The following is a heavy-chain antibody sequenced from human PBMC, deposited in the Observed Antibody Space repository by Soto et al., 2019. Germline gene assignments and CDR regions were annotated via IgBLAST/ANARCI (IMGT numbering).Heavy chain of an antibody. CDR3: TRLHFAVTNTKCWYFDL. CDR2: IRSKANSYAT. J-gene: IGHJ2*01. Sequence: GGSLRLSCAVSGFTFSGSAMHWVRQASGKGLEWVGRIRSKANSYATAYAASVKGRFTISRDDSKNTAYLQMNSLKTEDTAVYYCTRLHFAVTNTKCWYFDLWGRGTLVTVSS. D-gene: IGHD4-17*01. CDR1: GFTFSGSA. V-gene: IGHV3-73*01.